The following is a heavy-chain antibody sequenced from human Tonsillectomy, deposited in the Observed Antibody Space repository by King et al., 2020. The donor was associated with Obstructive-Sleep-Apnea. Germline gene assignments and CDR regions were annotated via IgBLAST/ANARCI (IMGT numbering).Heavy chain of an antibody. V-gene: IGHV3-30*04. Sequence: VQLVESGGGVVQPGRSLRLSCAASGFSFNIYAMHWVRQAPGKGLEWVAVISYDGSNKYYADSVKGRFTISRDNSKDTLFLQMNSLRAEDAAFYYCARTPDSVATQSTNRYWYFYLWGRGTLVPVSS. D-gene: IGHD1-14*01. CDR1: GFSFNIYA. CDR2: ISYDGSNK. CDR3: ARTPDSVATQSTNRYWYFYL. J-gene: IGHJ2*01.